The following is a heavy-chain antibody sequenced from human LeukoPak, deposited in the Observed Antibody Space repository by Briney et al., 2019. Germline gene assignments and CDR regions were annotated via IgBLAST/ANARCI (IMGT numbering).Heavy chain of an antibody. V-gene: IGHV4-34*01. CDR1: GGSFSGYY. Sequence: SETLSLTCAVYGGSFSGYYWSWIRQPPGKGLEWIGEINHSGSTNYNPSLKSRVTISVDTSKNQFSLKLSSVTAADTAVYYCARKASYYGSGSLNWFDPWGQGTLVTVSS. J-gene: IGHJ5*02. CDR3: ARKASYYGSGSLNWFDP. CDR2: INHSGST. D-gene: IGHD3-10*01.